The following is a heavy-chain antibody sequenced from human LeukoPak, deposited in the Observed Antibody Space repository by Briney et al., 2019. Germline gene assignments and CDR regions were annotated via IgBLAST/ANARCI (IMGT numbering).Heavy chain of an antibody. J-gene: IGHJ4*02. V-gene: IGHV3-21*01. CDR3: ARVRAGTHGNFDY. Sequence: GGSLRLSCAASGFTFSSYSMNWVRQAPGKGLEWVSSISSSSSYIYYADSVMGRFTISRDNAKNSLYLQMNSLRAEDTAVYYCARVRAGTHGNFDYWGQGTLVTVSS. D-gene: IGHD1-1*01. CDR2: ISSSSSYI. CDR1: GFTFSSYS.